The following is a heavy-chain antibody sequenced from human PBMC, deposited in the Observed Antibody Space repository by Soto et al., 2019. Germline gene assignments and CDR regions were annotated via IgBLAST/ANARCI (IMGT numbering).Heavy chain of an antibody. CDR3: ARALGGYSYGAVGY. J-gene: IGHJ4*02. CDR1: GGCFSGYY. CDR2: INHSGST. Sequence: SETLSLTCAVYGGCFSGYYWSWIRQPPGKGLEWIGEINHSGSTNYNPSLKSRVTISVDTSKNQFSLKLSSVTAADTAVYYCARALGGYSYGAVGYWGQGTLVTSPQ. D-gene: IGHD5-18*01. V-gene: IGHV4-34*01.